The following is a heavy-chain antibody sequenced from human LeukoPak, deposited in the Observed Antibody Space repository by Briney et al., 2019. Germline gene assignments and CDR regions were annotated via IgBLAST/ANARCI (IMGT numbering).Heavy chain of an antibody. J-gene: IGHJ3*02. V-gene: IGHV3-23*01. CDR1: GFSFSTYA. CDR2: ISGGGSST. D-gene: IGHD1-26*01. CDR3: AKDRAYTGSPRAFDI. Sequence: GGSLRLSCAASGFSFSTYAMSWVRQAPGKGLDWVSGISGGGSSTYYADSVKGRFTISRDNSKNTLYLQMSSLRAEDTAVYYCAKDRAYTGSPRAFDIWGQGTMVTVSS.